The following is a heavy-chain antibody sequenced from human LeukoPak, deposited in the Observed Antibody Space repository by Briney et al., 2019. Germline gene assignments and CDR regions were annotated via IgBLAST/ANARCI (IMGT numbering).Heavy chain of an antibody. Sequence: SETLSLTCTVSGGSIRSYYWTWIRQPPGKGLEWIGYIYHSGSTYYNPSLKSRVTISVDRSKNQFSLKLSSVTAADTAVYYCASSGSRAANWFDPWGQGTLVTVSS. CDR2: IYHSGST. CDR1: GGSIRSYY. J-gene: IGHJ5*02. CDR3: ASSGSRAANWFDP. D-gene: IGHD1-26*01. V-gene: IGHV4-30-2*01.